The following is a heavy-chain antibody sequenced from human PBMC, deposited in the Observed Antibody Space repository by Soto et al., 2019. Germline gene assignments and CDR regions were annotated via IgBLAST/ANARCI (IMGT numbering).Heavy chain of an antibody. CDR2: ISGSGGST. D-gene: IGHD2-2*01. CDR1: GFTFSSYA. J-gene: IGHJ4*02. Sequence: GGSLRLSCAASGFTFSSYAMSWVRQAPGKGLEWVSAISGSGGSTYYADSVKGRFTISRDNSKNTLYLQVNSLRAEDTAVYYCAKATNPPYTVPYFDYWGQGTLVTVSS. V-gene: IGHV3-23*01. CDR3: AKATNPPYTVPYFDY.